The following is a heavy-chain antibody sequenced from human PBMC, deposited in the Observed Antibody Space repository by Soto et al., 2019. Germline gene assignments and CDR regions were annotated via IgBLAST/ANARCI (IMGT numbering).Heavy chain of an antibody. J-gene: IGHJ4*02. V-gene: IGHV4-61*08. D-gene: IGHD2-15*01. CDR1: GGSVSSGDYY. Sequence: PSETRSLTCTVSGGSVSSGDYYWSWIRQPPGKGLEWIGNIHDSGTTNYNPSLKSRVTISIDPSQSQFSLKLTSVTAADTAVYYCAREVAAIGDFDSWGQGTMVTVSS. CDR2: IHDSGTT. CDR3: AREVAAIGDFDS.